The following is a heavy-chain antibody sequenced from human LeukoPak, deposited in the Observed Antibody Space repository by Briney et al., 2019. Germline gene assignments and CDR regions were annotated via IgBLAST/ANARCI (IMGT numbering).Heavy chain of an antibody. J-gene: IGHJ4*02. CDR2: ISGSGGGT. CDR1: GFTFSNYA. Sequence: GGSLRLSCAASGFTFSNYAMNWVRQAPGKGLEWVSAISGSGGGTFYADSVKGRFTISRDNSKNTLYLQMNSLRAEDTAVYYCAKLPATATSYYFDYWGQGTLVTVSS. D-gene: IGHD2-15*01. V-gene: IGHV3-23*01. CDR3: AKLPATATSYYFDY.